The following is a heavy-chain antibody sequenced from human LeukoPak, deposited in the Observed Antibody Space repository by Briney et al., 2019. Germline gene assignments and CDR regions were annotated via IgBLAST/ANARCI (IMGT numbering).Heavy chain of an antibody. CDR1: GYSISSGYY. CDR3: AKSGGPGHLDY. J-gene: IGHJ4*02. V-gene: IGHV4-38-2*02. CDR2: IYYSGST. D-gene: IGHD4-23*01. Sequence: SETLSLTCTVSGYSISSGYYWGWIRQPPGKGLEWIGSIYYSGSTYYNPSLKSRVTMSVDTSKNQFSLKLSSVTAADTAVYYCAKSGGPGHLDYWGQGTLVTVSS.